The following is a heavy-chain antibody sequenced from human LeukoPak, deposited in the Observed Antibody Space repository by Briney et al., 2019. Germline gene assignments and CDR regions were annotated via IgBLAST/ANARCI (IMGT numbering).Heavy chain of an antibody. CDR3: ATRNSSGWYAGGDFSDY. CDR2: FDPEDGET. D-gene: IGHD6-19*01. J-gene: IGHJ4*02. Sequence: ASVKVSCKVSGYTLTELSMHWVRQAPGKGVGWRGGFDPEDGETIYAQKFQGRVTMTEDTSTDTAYMELSSLRSEDTAVYYCATRNSSGWYAGGDFSDYWGQGTLVTVSS. V-gene: IGHV1-24*01. CDR1: GYTLTELS.